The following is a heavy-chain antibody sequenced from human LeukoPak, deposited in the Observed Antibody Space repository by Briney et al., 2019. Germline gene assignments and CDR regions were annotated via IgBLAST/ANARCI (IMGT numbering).Heavy chain of an antibody. J-gene: IGHJ4*02. Sequence: GGSLRLSCAASGFTVSSNYMSWVRQAPGKGLEWVSVIYSGGSTYYADSVKGRFTISRDNSKNTLYLQMNSLRAEDTAVYYCARGYDSSGYRTPFDYWGQGTLATVSS. CDR2: IYSGGST. D-gene: IGHD3-22*01. CDR1: GFTVSSNY. CDR3: ARGYDSSGYRTPFDY. V-gene: IGHV3-53*01.